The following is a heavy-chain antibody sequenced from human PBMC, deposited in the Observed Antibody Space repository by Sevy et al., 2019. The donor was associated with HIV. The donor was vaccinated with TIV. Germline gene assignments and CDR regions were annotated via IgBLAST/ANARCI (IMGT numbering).Heavy chain of an antibody. J-gene: IGHJ6*02. D-gene: IGHD4-17*01. CDR3: AKDRFGVTTYLYYYYYYGMDV. CDR1: GFTFSSYG. V-gene: IGHV3-30*18. CDR2: ISYDGSNK. Sequence: GGSLRLSCAASGFTFSSYGMHWVRQAPGKGLEWVAVISYDGSNKYYADSVKGRFTISRDNSKNTLYLQMNSLRAEDTAVYYCAKDRFGVTTYLYYYYYYGMDVWGQGTTVTVSS.